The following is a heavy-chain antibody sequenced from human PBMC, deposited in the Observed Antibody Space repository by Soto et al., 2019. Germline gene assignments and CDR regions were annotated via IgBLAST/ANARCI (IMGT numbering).Heavy chain of an antibody. V-gene: IGHV1-8*01. Sequence: ASVKVSCKASGYTFTSYDLNWVRQATGQGLEGMGWMNPNSGNTGYAQKFQGRVTMTRNTSISTAYMELSSLRSEDTAVYYCARRDRAYYYYYYMDVWGKGTTVTVSS. J-gene: IGHJ6*03. CDR3: ARRDRAYYYYYYMDV. CDR2: MNPNSGNT. CDR1: GYTFTSYD.